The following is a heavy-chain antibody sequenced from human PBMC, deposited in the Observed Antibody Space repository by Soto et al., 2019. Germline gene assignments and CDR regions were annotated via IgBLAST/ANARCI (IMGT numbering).Heavy chain of an antibody. CDR3: ARHWGRGAAGTCYN. CDR1: GGSISSRESY. D-gene: IGHD6-13*01. Sequence: SETLSLTCSVSGGSISSRESYWGWIRQPTGKGLEWIGTIYYSGSTYYNPSLKSRVTISVDTSKNQFSLKLSSVTAADTAAYYCARHWGRGAAGTCYNWGQGTLVTVSS. V-gene: IGHV4-39*01. J-gene: IGHJ4*02. CDR2: IYYSGST.